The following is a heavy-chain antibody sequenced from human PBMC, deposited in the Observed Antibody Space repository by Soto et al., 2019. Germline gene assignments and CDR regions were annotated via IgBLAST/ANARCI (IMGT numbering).Heavy chain of an antibody. D-gene: IGHD2-15*01. CDR1: GFTFSSYA. J-gene: IGHJ6*02. Sequence: QVQLVESGGGVVQPGRSLRLSCAASGFTFSSYAMHWVRQAPGKGLEWVAVISYDGNNKYYADSVKGRFTIPRDNSKNTLYLQMNSVRAEDTAVYSCARAGCDGGSCYTLVGLRYGMDVWGQGTTVTVSS. CDR3: ARAGCDGGSCYTLVGLRYGMDV. CDR2: ISYDGNNK. V-gene: IGHV3-30-3*01.